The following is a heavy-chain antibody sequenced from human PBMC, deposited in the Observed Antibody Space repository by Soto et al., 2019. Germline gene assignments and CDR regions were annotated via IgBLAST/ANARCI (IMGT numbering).Heavy chain of an antibody. Sequence: SQTLSLTCAISGDSVSSNSAAWNWIRQSPSRGLEWLGRTYYRSKWYNDYAVSVKSRITINPDTSKNQFSLQMNSLRAEDTAVYYCARGGYCSSTSCYVHAFDIWGQGTMVTVSS. V-gene: IGHV6-1*01. CDR2: TYYRSKWYN. D-gene: IGHD2-2*01. CDR3: ARGGYCSSTSCYVHAFDI. J-gene: IGHJ3*02. CDR1: GDSVSSNSAA.